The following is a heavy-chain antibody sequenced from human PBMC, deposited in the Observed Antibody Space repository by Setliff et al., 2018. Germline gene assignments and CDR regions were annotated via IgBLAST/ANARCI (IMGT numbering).Heavy chain of an antibody. CDR2: IHTGST. J-gene: IGHJ4*02. V-gene: IGHV4-4*08. CDR1: GGSISSDI. CDR3: ARFYGDYQFDY. Sequence: SETLSLTCTVSGGSISSDIWSWIRQPPGKGLEWIGQIHTGSTNYNPSLRSRVTISVDMSKNQFSLKLSSVTAADTAVYYCARFYGDYQFDYWGQGTLVTVSS. D-gene: IGHD4-17*01.